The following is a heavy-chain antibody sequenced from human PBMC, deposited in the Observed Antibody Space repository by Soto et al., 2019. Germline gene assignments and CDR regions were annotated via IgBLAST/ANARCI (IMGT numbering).Heavy chain of an antibody. V-gene: IGHV1-2*02. CDR2: ITPNSGYT. CDR1: GYTFTGHY. D-gene: IGHD2-2*01. CDR3: AKDNGQLLIFEY. J-gene: IGHJ4*02. Sequence: ASVKVSCKASGYTFTGHYVHCVRQAPGQGLEWMGWITPNSGYTNYAQKFQGRVTMTRDTSISTAYMELSGLRSDDTAVYYCAKDNGQLLIFEYWGQGTLVTVSS.